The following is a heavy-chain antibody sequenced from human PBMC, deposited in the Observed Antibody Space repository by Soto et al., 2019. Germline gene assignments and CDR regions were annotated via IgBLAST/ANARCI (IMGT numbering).Heavy chain of an antibody. CDR1: GFTFSSYC. V-gene: IGHV3-74*01. CDR2: INSDESST. Sequence: PVGSLRLSCAASGFTFSSYCMHWVRQAPGKGLVWVSRINSDESSTSYADSVKGRFTISRDNAKNTLYLQMNSLRAEDTAVYYCATKVFGGYCSGGSCYPTALDTFDYWGQGTLVTVSP. D-gene: IGHD2-15*01. CDR3: ATKVFGGYCSGGSCYPTALDTFDY. J-gene: IGHJ4*02.